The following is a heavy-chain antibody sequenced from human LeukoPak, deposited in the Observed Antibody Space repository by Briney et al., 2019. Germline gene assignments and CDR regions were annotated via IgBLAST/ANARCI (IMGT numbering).Heavy chain of an antibody. CDR2: ISGSGGST. CDR3: AKGSSTICSGGSCYIDN. D-gene: IGHD2-15*01. V-gene: IGHV3-23*01. CDR1: GFTFSSYA. Sequence: GASLRLSCAASGFTFSSYAMSWVRQAPGKGLEWVSAISGSGGSTYYADSVKGRFTISRDNSKNTLYLQMNSLRAEDTAVYYCAKGSSTICSGGSCYIDNWGQGTLATVSS. J-gene: IGHJ4*02.